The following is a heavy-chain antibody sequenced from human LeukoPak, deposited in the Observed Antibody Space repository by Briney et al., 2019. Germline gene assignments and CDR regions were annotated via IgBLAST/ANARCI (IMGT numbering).Heavy chain of an antibody. J-gene: IGHJ4*02. CDR3: ARDTHYDSSGYGYYFDY. CDR2: INPTGGST. Sequence: ASVKVSCKASGYTFTSYYMHWVRQAPGQGLEWMGLINPTGGSTGYAQKFQGRVTMTRDMSTSTVYMELSSLRSEDTAVYYCARDTHYDSSGYGYYFDYWGQGTLVTVSS. CDR1: GYTFTSYY. V-gene: IGHV1-46*01. D-gene: IGHD3-22*01.